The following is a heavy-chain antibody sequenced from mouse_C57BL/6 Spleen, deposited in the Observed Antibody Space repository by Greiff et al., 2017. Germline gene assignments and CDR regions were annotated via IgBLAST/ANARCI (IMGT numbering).Heavy chain of an antibody. Sequence: EVMLVESGGGLVKPGGSLKLSCAASGFTFSDYGMHWVRQAPEKGLEWVAYISSGSSTIYYADTVKGRFTLSRDNAKNTLFLQLPSLTSEDTAMYYCARLGYGNSPWFAYWGQGTLVTVSA. CDR3: ARLGYGNSPWFAY. D-gene: IGHD2-1*01. V-gene: IGHV5-17*01. CDR2: ISSGSSTI. J-gene: IGHJ3*01. CDR1: GFTFSDYG.